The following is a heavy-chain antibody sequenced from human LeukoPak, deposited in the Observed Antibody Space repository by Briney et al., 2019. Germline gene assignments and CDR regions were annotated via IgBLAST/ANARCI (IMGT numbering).Heavy chain of an antibody. CDR1: GYTFTSYG. CDR3: ARHMTTVVTSLDN. D-gene: IGHD4-23*01. J-gene: IGHJ4*02. Sequence: ASVKVSCKASGYTFTSYGISWVRQAPEQGLQWMGWISVYNGKTKYGPLQGRVTLTADTSTDTAYMELTGLTSDDTAMYYCARHMTTVVTSLDNWGQGTLVTVSS. V-gene: IGHV1-18*01. CDR2: ISVYNGKT.